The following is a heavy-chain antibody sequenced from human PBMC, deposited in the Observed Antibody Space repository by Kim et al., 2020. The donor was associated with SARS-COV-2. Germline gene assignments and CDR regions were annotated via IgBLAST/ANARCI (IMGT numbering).Heavy chain of an antibody. D-gene: IGHD3-9*01. CDR1: GGSISSGGYY. V-gene: IGHV4-31*03. Sequence: SETLSLTCTVSGGSISSGGYYWSWIRQHPGKGLEWIGYIYYSGSTYYNPSLKSRVTISVDTSKNQFSLKLSSVTAADTAVYYCARAHPWATRRYFFDYWGQGTLVTVSS. J-gene: IGHJ4*02. CDR3: ARAHPWATRRYFFDY. CDR2: IYYSGST.